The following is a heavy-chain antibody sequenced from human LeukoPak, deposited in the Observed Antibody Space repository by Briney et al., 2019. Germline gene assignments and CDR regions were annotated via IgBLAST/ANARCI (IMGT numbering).Heavy chain of an antibody. CDR2: INPNSGGT. J-gene: IGHJ4*02. V-gene: IGHV1-2*02. CDR1: GYTFISYS. Sequence: ASVKVSCKASGYTFISYSISWVRQAPGQGLEWMGWINPNSGGTNYARKFQGRVTMTRDTSISTAYMELSRLRSDDTAVYYCVRDRTKYCSSTSCPLDYWGQGTLVTVSS. D-gene: IGHD2-2*01. CDR3: VRDRTKYCSSTSCPLDY.